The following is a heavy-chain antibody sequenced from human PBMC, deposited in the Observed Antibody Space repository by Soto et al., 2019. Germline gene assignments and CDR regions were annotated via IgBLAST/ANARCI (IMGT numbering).Heavy chain of an antibody. CDR1: GDSISSGGYY. D-gene: IGHD6-19*01. V-gene: IGHV4-31*03. CDR3: ARDSWLRGDSSGWLDY. J-gene: IGHJ4*02. CDR2: IYYSGST. Sequence: LSLTCTVSGDSISSGGYYWTWIRQHPGKGLEWIGYIYYSGSTYYNPSLKSRLTISVDTSENQFSLIMTSVTAADTAVYYCARDSWLRGDSSGWLDYWGQGTLVTVSS.